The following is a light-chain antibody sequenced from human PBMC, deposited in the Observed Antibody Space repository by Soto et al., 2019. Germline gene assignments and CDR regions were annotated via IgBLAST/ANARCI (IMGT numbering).Light chain of an antibody. Sequence: EIVMTQSPATLSVSPGERATLSCRASESVSSNLAWYQQKPCQAPRLLIYGASTRATGIPARFSGSGSGTEFPLTISSLQSEDFAVYSCQQYNNSPPWTSGQGNKVEIK. CDR1: ESVSSN. CDR2: GAS. CDR3: QQYNNSPPWT. J-gene: IGKJ1*01. V-gene: IGKV3-15*01.